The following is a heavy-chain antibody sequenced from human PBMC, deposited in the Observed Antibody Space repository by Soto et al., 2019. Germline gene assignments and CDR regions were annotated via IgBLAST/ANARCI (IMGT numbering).Heavy chain of an antibody. J-gene: IGHJ6*02. CDR1: GYTFTHYA. CDR2: INAGSGST. D-gene: IGHD4-4*01. CDR3: ASGYYSNYGMDV. V-gene: IGHV1-3*01. Sequence: GASVKVSCKASGYTFTHYAINWVRQAPGQRLEWMGWINAGSGSTQFSQKLQGRVTITRDTSASTAHMELSSLRSEDTAVYYCASGYYSNYGMDVWGQGTTVTV.